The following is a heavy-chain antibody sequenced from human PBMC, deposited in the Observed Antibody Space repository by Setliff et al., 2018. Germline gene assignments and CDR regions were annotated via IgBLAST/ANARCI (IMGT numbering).Heavy chain of an antibody. V-gene: IGHV4-34*01. CDR2: INHSGST. CDR3: AGLYYYGSGSYPAPIDY. D-gene: IGHD3-10*01. CDR1: GGSFSGYY. J-gene: IGHJ4*02. Sequence: PSETLSLTCAVYGGSFSGYYWSWIRQPPGKGLEWIGEINHSGSTYYNPSLKSRVTISVDTSKNQFSLKLSSVTAADTAVYYCAGLYYYGSGSYPAPIDYWGQGTLVTVSS.